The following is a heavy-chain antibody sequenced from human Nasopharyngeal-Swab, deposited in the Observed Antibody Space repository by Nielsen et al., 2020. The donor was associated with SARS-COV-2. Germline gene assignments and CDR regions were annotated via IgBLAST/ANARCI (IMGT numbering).Heavy chain of an antibody. CDR3: ARIGGSPPDYYYGMDV. Sequence: ASVKVSCKASGYTFTSYGISWVRQAPGQGLEWMGWISGYNGNTNYAQKLQGRVTMTRDTSTSTVYMELSSLRSEDTAVYYCARIGGSPPDYYYGMDVWGQGTTVTVSS. CDR1: GYTFTSYG. V-gene: IGHV1-18*01. J-gene: IGHJ6*02. CDR2: ISGYNGNT. D-gene: IGHD3-22*01.